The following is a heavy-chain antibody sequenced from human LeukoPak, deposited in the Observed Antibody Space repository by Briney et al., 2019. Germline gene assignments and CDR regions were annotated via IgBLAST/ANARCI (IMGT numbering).Heavy chain of an antibody. CDR3: ARGEEGDGYNYWWFDP. Sequence: SETLSLTCAVYGGSFSGYYWSWIRQPPGKGLEWIGEINHSGSTNYNPSLKSRVTISVDTSKNQFSLKLSSVTAADTAVYYCARGEEGDGYNYWWFDPWGQGTLVTVSS. CDR1: GGSFSGYY. J-gene: IGHJ5*02. V-gene: IGHV4-34*01. CDR2: INHSGST. D-gene: IGHD5-24*01.